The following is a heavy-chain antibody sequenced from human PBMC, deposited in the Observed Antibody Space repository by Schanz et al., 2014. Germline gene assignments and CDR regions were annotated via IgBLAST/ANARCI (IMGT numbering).Heavy chain of an antibody. V-gene: IGHV1-69*02. D-gene: IGHD6-13*01. CDR1: GGTFSSYT. J-gene: IGHJ4*02. CDR2: IISILGIA. Sequence: QVQLVQSGAEVKKPGSSVKVSCTASGGTFSSYTISWIRQAPGQGLEWMGRIISILGIANYAQKFQGRVTITADKSTFTAYMDVSSLRSEDTAVYYCASSGAGYSSSWDFDYWGQGTLVTVSS. CDR3: ASSGAGYSSSWDFDY.